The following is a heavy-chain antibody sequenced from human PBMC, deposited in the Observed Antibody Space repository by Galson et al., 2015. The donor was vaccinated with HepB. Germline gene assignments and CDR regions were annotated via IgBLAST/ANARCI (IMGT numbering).Heavy chain of an antibody. CDR3: ARDVDGNFLFDN. J-gene: IGHJ4*02. CDR2: ISVSEST. CDR1: GGAFDSYY. V-gene: IGHV4-4*07. Sequence: SETLSLTCTVSGGAFDSYYWSWIRQPAGKGLEWIGRISVSESTKYNPSLKSRVSMSIDRSKKHFSLKLSSLTAADTAVYYCARDVDGNFLFDNWGQGILVTVSS. D-gene: IGHD1-7*01.